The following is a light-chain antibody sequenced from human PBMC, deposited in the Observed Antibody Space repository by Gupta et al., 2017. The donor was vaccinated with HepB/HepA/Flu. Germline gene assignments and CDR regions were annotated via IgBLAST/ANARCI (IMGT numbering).Light chain of an antibody. CDR1: SRDVGRYNY. J-gene: IGLJ2*01. V-gene: IGLV2-11*01. CDR3: CSFAGSHTYV. Sequence: QSVLTQPRSVSGSPGESLSISCTATSRDVGRYNYVSWYQQHPGKGPRLMAYHVTVRPSGVPDRFSGSKSGNTASLTISGLQPQDEADYYCCSFAGSHTYVFGGGTKLTVL. CDR2: HVT.